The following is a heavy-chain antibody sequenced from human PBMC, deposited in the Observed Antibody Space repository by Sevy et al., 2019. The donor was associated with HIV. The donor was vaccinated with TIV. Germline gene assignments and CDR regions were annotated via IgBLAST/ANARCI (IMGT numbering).Heavy chain of an antibody. J-gene: IGHJ4*02. D-gene: IGHD3-10*01. CDR2: MWHDGTNK. CDR1: GFTFSSYG. V-gene: IGHV3-33*01. CDR3: ASGAYYYASRSQNFDY. Sequence: GGSLRLYCAASGFTFSSYGMHWVRQAPGKGLEWVALMWHDGTNKYYADSVKGRFTISRDNSKNTLYLQMNSLRAEDTAVYYCASGAYYYASRSQNFDYWGPGTLVTVSS.